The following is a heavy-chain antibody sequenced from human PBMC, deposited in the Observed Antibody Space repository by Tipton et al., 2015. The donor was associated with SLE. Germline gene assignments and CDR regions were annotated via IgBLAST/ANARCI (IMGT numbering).Heavy chain of an antibody. V-gene: IGHV4-59*04. D-gene: IGHD3-16*01. Sequence: LRLSCTVSGGSISSYYWSWIRQPPGMGLEWIGNIHHSVTTSTYYNPSLKSRVSMSVDTSKIHFSLNLSSVTAADTAVYYCARQRTIGGKDYGMDVWGQGTTVTVSS. CDR3: ARQRTIGGKDYGMDV. J-gene: IGHJ6*02. CDR1: GGSISSYY. CDR2: IHHSVTTST.